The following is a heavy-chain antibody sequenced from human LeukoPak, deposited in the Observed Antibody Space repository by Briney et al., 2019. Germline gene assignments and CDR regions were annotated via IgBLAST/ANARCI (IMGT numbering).Heavy chain of an antibody. CDR2: ISGSGGST. V-gene: IGHV3-23*01. CDR1: GFTFSNYA. J-gene: IGHJ4*02. D-gene: IGHD6-13*01. Sequence: GGSLRLSCAASGFTFSNYAMSWVRQAPGKGLEWVSAISGSGGSTYYADSVKGRFTISRDNSKNTLYLQMNSLRAEETAVYYCAKDRRGYSSSWYGYFDYWGQGTLVTVSS. CDR3: AKDRRGYSSSWYGYFDY.